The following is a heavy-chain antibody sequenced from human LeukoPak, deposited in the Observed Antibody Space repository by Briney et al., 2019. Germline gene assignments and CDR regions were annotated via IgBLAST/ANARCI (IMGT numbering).Heavy chain of an antibody. CDR1: GNSMTSYF. CDR2: VYHSGST. Sequence: PSETLSLTCSVSGNSMTSYFWSWIRQPPGKGLEWIGYVYHSGSTSYNPSLKSRVSISEDTSKNQFSLKLSSVTAADTAVYYCARANPNWNPPDYWGQGILVTVSS. CDR3: ARANPNWNPPDY. V-gene: IGHV4-59*08. J-gene: IGHJ4*02. D-gene: IGHD1-1*01.